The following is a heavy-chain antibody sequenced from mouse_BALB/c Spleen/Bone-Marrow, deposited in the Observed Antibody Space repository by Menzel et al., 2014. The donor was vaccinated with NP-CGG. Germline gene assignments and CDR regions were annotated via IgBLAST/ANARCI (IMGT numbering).Heavy chain of an antibody. CDR1: GFTFTDYY. J-gene: IGHJ3*01. D-gene: IGHD2-1*01. CDR3: ARDYGNYVRFAY. V-gene: IGHV7-3*02. Sequence: DEKLVESGGGLVQPGGSLRLSCATSGFTFTDYYMSWVRQPPGKALEWLGFIRNKANGYTTEYSASVKGRFTISRDNSQSILYLQMNTLRAEDSATYYCARDYGNYVRFAYWGQGTLVTVSA. CDR2: IRNKANGYTT.